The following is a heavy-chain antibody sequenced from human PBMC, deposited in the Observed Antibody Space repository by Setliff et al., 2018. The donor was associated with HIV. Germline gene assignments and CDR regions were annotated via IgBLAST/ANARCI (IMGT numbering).Heavy chain of an antibody. V-gene: IGHV4-34*01. CDR2: INHSGST. J-gene: IGHJ6*02. D-gene: IGHD6-25*01. Sequence: PSETLSLTCAVYGGSFSGYYWSWIRQPPGKGLEWIGEINHSGSTNYNPSHKSRVTISVDTSRKQFSLKLNSVTAADTAVYYCARDKRASFDGLDVWGQGTTVTVS. CDR3: ARDKRASFDGLDV. CDR1: GGSFSGYY.